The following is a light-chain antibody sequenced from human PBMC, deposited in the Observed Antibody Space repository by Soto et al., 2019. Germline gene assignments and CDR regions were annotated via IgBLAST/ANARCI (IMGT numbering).Light chain of an antibody. Sequence: EIVMTQSPATLSVSPGERATLSCRASQSVDSKLAWYQQKPGQGPRLLIYGASSRATGIPARFSGSGSGTEFTLTISSLQSEDFAVYSGQPYSTWLWTFGQGTKVEIK. CDR2: GAS. CDR3: QPYSTWLWT. V-gene: IGKV3-15*01. J-gene: IGKJ1*01. CDR1: QSVDSK.